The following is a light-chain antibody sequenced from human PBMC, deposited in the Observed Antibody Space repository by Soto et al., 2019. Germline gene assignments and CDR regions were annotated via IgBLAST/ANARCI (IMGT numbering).Light chain of an antibody. Sequence: DIVMTQSPDSLAVSLGERATINCKSSQSVLYSSNNKNYLAWYQQKPGQPPKLLLYWASTRESGVPDRFSGSGSGTDFTLTISSLQAEDVAVYYCQHYFTTPLTFGGGTKVEIK. J-gene: IGKJ4*01. CDR1: QSVLYSSNNKNY. V-gene: IGKV4-1*01. CDR2: WAS. CDR3: QHYFTTPLT.